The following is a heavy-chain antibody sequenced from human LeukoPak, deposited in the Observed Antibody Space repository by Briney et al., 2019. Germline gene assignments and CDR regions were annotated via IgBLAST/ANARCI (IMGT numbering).Heavy chain of an antibody. D-gene: IGHD6-19*01. J-gene: IGHJ4*02. CDR1: GFTFSSYA. CDR2: ISGSGGST. V-gene: IGHV3-23*01. CDR3: AKVHPLVGGWGPFDY. Sequence: PGGSLRLSCAASGFTFSSYAMSWVRQAPGKGLEWVSAISGSGGSTYYADSVKGRFTISTDNSKNTLYLQMNSLRAEDTAVYYCAKVHPLVGGWGPFDYWGQGTLVTVSS.